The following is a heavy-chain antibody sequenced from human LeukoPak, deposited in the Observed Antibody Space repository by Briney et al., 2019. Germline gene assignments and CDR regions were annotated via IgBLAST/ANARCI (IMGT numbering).Heavy chain of an antibody. D-gene: IGHD6-13*01. CDR2: IYYSGST. CDR3: ARDRGSLRQYTSSWSFDY. CDR1: GDSISSGGYY. V-gene: IGHV4-31*03. Sequence: PSQTLSLTCTVSGDSISSGGYYWTWIRQHPGKGLEWIGHIYYSGSTNYNPSLKSRVTISLDTSKNQFSLKLNSMTAADTAVYYCARDRGSLRQYTSSWSFDYWGQGTLVTVSS. J-gene: IGHJ4*02.